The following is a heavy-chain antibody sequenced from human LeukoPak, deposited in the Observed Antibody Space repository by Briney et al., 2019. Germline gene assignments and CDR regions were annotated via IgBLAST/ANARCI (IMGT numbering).Heavy chain of an antibody. CDR2: ISSSGSTI. D-gene: IGHD6-19*01. CDR1: GFTFSSYE. V-gene: IGHV3-48*03. J-gene: IGHJ4*02. Sequence: QPGGSLRLSCAASGFTFSSYEMNWVRQAPGKGLEWVSYISSSGSTIYYADSVKGRFTISRDNAKNSLYLQMNSLRAEDTAVYYCARDHSSGWYDTRNLLDYWGQGTLVTVSS. CDR3: ARDHSSGWYDTRNLLDY.